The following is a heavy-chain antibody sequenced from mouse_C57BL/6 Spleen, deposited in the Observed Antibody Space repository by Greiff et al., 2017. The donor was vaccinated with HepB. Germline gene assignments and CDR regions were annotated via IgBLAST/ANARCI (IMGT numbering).Heavy chain of an antibody. Sequence: VQLQQSGPELVKPGASVKISCKASGYSFTGYYMNWVKQSPEKSLEWIGEINPSTGGTTYNQKFKAKATLTVDKSSSTAYMQLKSLTSEDSAVYYCANIYYYGSRWFAYWGQGTLVTVSA. V-gene: IGHV1-42*01. J-gene: IGHJ3*01. CDR2: INPSTGGT. CDR1: GYSFTGYY. CDR3: ANIYYYGSRWFAY. D-gene: IGHD1-1*01.